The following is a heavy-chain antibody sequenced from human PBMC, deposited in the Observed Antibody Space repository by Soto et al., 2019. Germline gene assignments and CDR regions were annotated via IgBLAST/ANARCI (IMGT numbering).Heavy chain of an antibody. V-gene: IGHV1-69*13. CDR2: IIPIFGTA. J-gene: IGHJ3*02. CDR1: GGTFSSYA. CDR3: AVPYCGGDSSPGGGFFNI. Sequence: GASVKVSCKASGGTFSSYAISWVRQAPGQGLEWMGGIIPIFGTANYAQKFQGRVTITADESTSTAYMELSSLRSEDTAVYYLAVPYCGGDSSPGGGFFNIGGQGKMFPLSS. D-gene: IGHD2-21*02.